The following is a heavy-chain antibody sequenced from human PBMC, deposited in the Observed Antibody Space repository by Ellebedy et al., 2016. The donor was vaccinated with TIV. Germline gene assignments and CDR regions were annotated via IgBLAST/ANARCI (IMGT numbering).Heavy chain of an antibody. V-gene: IGHV4-4*07. D-gene: IGHD3-22*01. CDR3: ARAYGSSGYYLDS. Sequence: LETLSLTXTVSGGSISSYYWSWIRQPAGKGLEWIGRIYTSGSTNYNPSLKSRVTMSVDTSKNQYSLKLNSVTAADTAVYYCARAYGSSGYYLDSWGQGTLVTASS. J-gene: IGHJ5*01. CDR2: IYTSGST. CDR1: GGSISSYY.